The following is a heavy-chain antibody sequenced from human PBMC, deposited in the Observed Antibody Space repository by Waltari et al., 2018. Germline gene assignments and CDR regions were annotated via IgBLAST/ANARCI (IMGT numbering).Heavy chain of an antibody. CDR2: IYYSGST. D-gene: IGHD6-19*01. CDR1: GGSISSYY. CDR3: ARFTSGWFDY. J-gene: IGHJ4*02. V-gene: IGHV4-59*01. Sequence: QVQLQESGPGLVKPSETLSLTCTVSGGSISSYYWSWIRQPPGKGLEWIGYIYYSGSTNYNPSRKSRVTISVDTSKNQFSLKLSSVTAADTAVYYCARFTSGWFDYWGQGTLVTVSS.